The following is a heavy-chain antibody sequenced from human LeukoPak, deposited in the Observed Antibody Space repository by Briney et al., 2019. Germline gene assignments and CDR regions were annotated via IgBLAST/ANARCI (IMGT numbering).Heavy chain of an antibody. CDR1: GGSISSYY. CDR3: ARVRKAAMIYYGMDV. CDR2: IYYSGST. D-gene: IGHD3-22*01. V-gene: IGHV4-59*01. Sequence: SETLSLTCTVSGGSISSYYWSWIRQPPGKGLEWIGYIYYSGSTNYKPSLKSRVTISVDTSKNQFSLKLSSVTAADTAVYYCARVRKAAMIYYGMDVWGQGTTVTVSS. J-gene: IGHJ6*02.